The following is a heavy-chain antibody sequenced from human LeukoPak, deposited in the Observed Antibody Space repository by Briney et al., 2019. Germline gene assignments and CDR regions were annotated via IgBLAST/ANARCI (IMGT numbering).Heavy chain of an antibody. CDR1: GYTFTTYA. Sequence: ASVKVSCMASGYTFTTYAMHWVRQAPGQRLEWMGWINPGNGDTKYSQKFQGRVIISRDTSASTAYMELSSLRSEDTAVYYCARELVYGSGSYYPGFWGQGTLVTVSS. V-gene: IGHV1-3*01. CDR2: INPGNGDT. D-gene: IGHD3-10*01. CDR3: ARELVYGSGSYYPGF. J-gene: IGHJ4*02.